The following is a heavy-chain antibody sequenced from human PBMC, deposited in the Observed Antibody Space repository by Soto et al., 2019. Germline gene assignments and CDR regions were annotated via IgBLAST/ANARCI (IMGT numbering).Heavy chain of an antibody. V-gene: IGHV4-34*01. J-gene: IGHJ5*02. CDR2: INHSGST. CDR1: GGSFSGYY. CDR3: ARRHYYGSGSRTPNWFDP. Sequence: SETLSLTCAVYGGSFSGYYWSWIRQPPGKGLEWIGEINHSGSTNYNPSLKSRVTISVDTYKNQFSLKLSSVTAADTAVYYCARRHYYGSGSRTPNWFDPWGQGTLVTVSS. D-gene: IGHD3-10*01.